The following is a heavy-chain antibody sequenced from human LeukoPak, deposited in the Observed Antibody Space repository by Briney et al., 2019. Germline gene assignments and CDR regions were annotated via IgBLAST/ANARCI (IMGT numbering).Heavy chain of an antibody. D-gene: IGHD2-2*02. CDR3: AREVIVPAAIGFDY. Sequence: SETLSLTCTVSGGSISSYYWSWIRQPPGKGLEWIGYIYYSGSTNYNPSLKSRVTISVDTSKNQFSLKLSSVTAADTAVYYCAREVIVPAAIGFDYWGQGTLVTVSS. CDR1: GGSISSYY. V-gene: IGHV4-59*12. CDR2: IYYSGST. J-gene: IGHJ4*02.